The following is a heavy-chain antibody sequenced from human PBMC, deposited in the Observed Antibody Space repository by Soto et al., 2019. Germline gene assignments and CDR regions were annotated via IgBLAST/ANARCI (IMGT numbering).Heavy chain of an antibody. CDR3: TLYDALVFDF. CDR2: ISNYDNT. CDR1: GFTVNTFN. Sequence: GGSLRLSCAASGFTVNTFNMNWVRQAPGKGLEWVSSISNYDNTAYADSVKGRFTVSRDNAKNSLFLQMNSLRAEDTAVYYCTLYDALVFDFWGQGPLVTVSS. J-gene: IGHJ4*02. D-gene: IGHD2-8*01. V-gene: IGHV3-21*01.